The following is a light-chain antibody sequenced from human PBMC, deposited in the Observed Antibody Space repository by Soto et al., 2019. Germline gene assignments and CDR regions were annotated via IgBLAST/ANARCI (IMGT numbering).Light chain of an antibody. CDR1: SSDVGTYNL. J-gene: IGLJ1*01. V-gene: IGLV2-23*01. Sequence: QSVLTQPASVSGSAGQSITISCTGTSSDVGTYNLVSWYQQNPGKAPKLMIYEGNKRPSGVSNRFSGSKSGNTASLTISGLRAEDEADYYCCSYAGSRTSFVFGAGTKLTVL. CDR2: EGN. CDR3: CSYAGSRTSFV.